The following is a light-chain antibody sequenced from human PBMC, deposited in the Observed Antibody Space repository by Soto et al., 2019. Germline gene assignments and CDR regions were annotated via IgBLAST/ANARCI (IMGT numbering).Light chain of an antibody. CDR1: SSNIGAGFD. CDR3: QSFDSSLSGRV. Sequence: QPVLTQPPSVSGAPGQRVTISCTGSSSNIGAGFDVHWYQQIPGTAPKLLIYGNTNRPSGVPDRFSVSKSGTSASLAITGLQAEDEADYYCQSFDSSLSGRVFGGGTKVTVL. V-gene: IGLV1-40*01. J-gene: IGLJ3*02. CDR2: GNT.